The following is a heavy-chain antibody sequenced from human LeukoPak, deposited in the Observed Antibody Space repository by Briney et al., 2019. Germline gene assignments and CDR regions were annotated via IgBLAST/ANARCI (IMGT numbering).Heavy chain of an antibody. CDR3: ARDGLWFGEFTLGY. J-gene: IGHJ4*02. CDR1: GFTFSSYG. CDR2: ISSSSSYI. V-gene: IGHV3-21*01. Sequence: KPGGSLRLSCAASGFTFSSYGMSWVRQAPGKGLEWVSSISSSSSYIHYADSVKGRFSISRDNAKNSLYLQMNSLRAEDTAVYYCARDGLWFGEFTLGYWGQGTLVTVSS. D-gene: IGHD3-10*01.